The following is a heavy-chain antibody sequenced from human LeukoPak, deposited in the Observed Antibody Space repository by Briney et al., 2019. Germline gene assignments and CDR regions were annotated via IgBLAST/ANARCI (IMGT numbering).Heavy chain of an antibody. Sequence: GGSLRLSCAASGFTFSDYYMSWIRQAPGKGLEWVSSISSSSSYIYYADSVKGRFTISRDNAKNSLYLQMNSLRAEDTAVYYCARDETITMITGWGQGTLVTVSS. CDR1: GFTFSDYY. CDR2: ISSSSSYI. CDR3: ARDETITMITG. J-gene: IGHJ4*02. D-gene: IGHD3-22*01. V-gene: IGHV3-11*06.